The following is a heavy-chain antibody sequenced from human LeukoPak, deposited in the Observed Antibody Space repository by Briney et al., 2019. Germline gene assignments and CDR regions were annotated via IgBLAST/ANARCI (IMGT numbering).Heavy chain of an antibody. CDR3: ARVGVSTYYDFWSGYYNY. D-gene: IGHD3-3*01. V-gene: IGHV3-11*04. CDR1: GFTFSDYY. Sequence: GGSLRLSCAASGFTFSDYYMRWIRQAPGKGLEWVSYISSSGSNIYYADSVKGRFTISRDNAKNSLYLQMNSLRAEDTAVYYCARVGVSTYYDFWSGYYNYWGQGTLVTVSS. CDR2: ISSSGSNI. J-gene: IGHJ4*02.